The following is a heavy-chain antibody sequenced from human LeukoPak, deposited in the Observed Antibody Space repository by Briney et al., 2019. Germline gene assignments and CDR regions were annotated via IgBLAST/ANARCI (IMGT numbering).Heavy chain of an antibody. D-gene: IGHD2-15*01. V-gene: IGHV5-10-1*01. Sequence: GESLKISCKGSGSSFTTYWISWVRQMPGKGLEWMGRIDPSDSYTNYSPSFQGHVTISADKSISTAYLQWSSLKASDTAMYYCASPAYCSGGACYYYYYGMDVWGQGTTVTVSS. CDR1: GSSFTTYW. J-gene: IGHJ6*02. CDR2: IDPSDSYT. CDR3: ASPAYCSGGACYYYYYGMDV.